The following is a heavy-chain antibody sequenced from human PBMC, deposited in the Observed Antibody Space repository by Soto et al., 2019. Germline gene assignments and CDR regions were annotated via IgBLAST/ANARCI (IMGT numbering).Heavy chain of an antibody. CDR2: ISGSGGST. J-gene: IGHJ6*02. CDR3: AKGGPVGGYSYDLYYYGMDV. CDR1: GFTFSSYA. D-gene: IGHD5-18*01. V-gene: IGHV3-23*01. Sequence: PGGSLRLSCAASGFTFSSYAMSWVRQAPGKGLEWVSAISGSGGSTYYADSVKGRFTISRDNSKNTLYLQMNSLRAEDTAVYYCAKGGPVGGYSYDLYYYGMDVWGQGTTVTVSS.